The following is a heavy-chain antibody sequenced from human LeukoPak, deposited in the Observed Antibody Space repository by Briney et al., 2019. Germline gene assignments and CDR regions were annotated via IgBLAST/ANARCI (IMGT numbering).Heavy chain of an antibody. J-gene: IGHJ6*03. CDR3: ARDRYYYYYMDV. CDR2: ISRSGSII. V-gene: IGHV3-11*01. Sequence: PGGSLRLSCAASGFTFSDYYMSWIRQAPGKGLEWVSYISRSGSIIYYADSVKGRFTISRDNAKNSLYLQMNSLRAEDTAVYYCARDRYYYYYMDVWGTGTTVTISS. CDR1: GFTFSDYY.